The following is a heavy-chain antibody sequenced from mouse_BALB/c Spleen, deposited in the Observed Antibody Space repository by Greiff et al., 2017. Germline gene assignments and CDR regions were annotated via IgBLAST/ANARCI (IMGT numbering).Heavy chain of an antibody. Sequence: VQLQESGAELARPGASVKMSCKASGYTFTSYTMHWVKQRPGQGLEWIGYINPSSGYTNYNQKFKDKATLTADKSSSTAYMQLSSLTSEDSAVYYCAKPLTGYFDYWGQGTTLTVSS. D-gene: IGHD4-1*01. V-gene: IGHV1-4*01. CDR3: AKPLTGYFDY. CDR2: INPSSGYT. J-gene: IGHJ2*01. CDR1: GYTFTSYT.